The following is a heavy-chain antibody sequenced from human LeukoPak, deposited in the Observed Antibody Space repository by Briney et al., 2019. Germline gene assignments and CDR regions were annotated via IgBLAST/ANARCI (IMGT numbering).Heavy chain of an antibody. CDR2: IIPIFGTA. CDR3: ARVDYYDSSGYYPLGMDV. D-gene: IGHD3-22*01. CDR1: GGTFSSYA. J-gene: IGHJ6*02. Sequence: GASVKVSCKASGGTFSSYAISWVRQAPGQGLEWMGGIIPIFGTANYAQKFQGRVTITADESTSTAYMELCSLRSEDTAVYYCARVDYYDSSGYYPLGMDVWGQGTTVTVSS. V-gene: IGHV1-69*13.